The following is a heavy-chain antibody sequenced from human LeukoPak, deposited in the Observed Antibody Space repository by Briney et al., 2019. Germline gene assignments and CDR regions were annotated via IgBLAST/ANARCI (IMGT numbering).Heavy chain of an antibody. CDR1: GFTFSSYG. Sequence: PGGSLRLSCAASGFTFSSYGMHWVRQAPGKGLEWVAFIRYDGSNKYYADSVKGRFTISRDNSKNTLYLQMNSLRAEDTAVYYRAKGLRQGYSYGYDYWGQGTLVTVSS. J-gene: IGHJ4*02. V-gene: IGHV3-30*02. D-gene: IGHD5-18*01. CDR3: AKGLRQGYSYGYDY. CDR2: IRYDGSNK.